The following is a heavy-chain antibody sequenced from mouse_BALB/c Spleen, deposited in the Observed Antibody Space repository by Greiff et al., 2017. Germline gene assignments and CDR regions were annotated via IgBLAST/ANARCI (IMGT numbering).Heavy chain of an antibody. D-gene: IGHD2-1*01. CDR2: ISDGGSYT. CDR3: ARDPGGNLYAMDY. CDR1: GFTFSDYY. Sequence: EVQGVESWGGLVKPGGSLKLSCAASGFTFSDYYMYWVRQTPEKRLEWVATISDGGSYTYYPDSVKGRFTISRDNAKNNLYLQMSSLKSEDTAMYYCARDPGGNLYAMDYWGQGTSGTVSS. V-gene: IGHV5-4*02. J-gene: IGHJ4*01.